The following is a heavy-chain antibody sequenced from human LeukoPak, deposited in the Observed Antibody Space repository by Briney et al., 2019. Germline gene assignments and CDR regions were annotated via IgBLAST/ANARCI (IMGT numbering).Heavy chain of an antibody. J-gene: IGHJ6*02. Sequence: SETLSLTCAVYGGSFSGYYWSWIRRPPGKGLEWIGEINHSGSTNYNPSLKSRVTISVDTSKNQFSLKLSSVTAADTAVYYCATRGGDGMDVWGQGTTVTVSS. CDR2: INHSGST. CDR1: GGSFSGYY. CDR3: ATRGGDGMDV. V-gene: IGHV4-34*01. D-gene: IGHD3-16*01.